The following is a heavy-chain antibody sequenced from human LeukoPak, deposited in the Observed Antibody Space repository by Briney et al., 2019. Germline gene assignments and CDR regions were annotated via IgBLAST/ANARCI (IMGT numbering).Heavy chain of an antibody. V-gene: IGHV1-18*01. J-gene: IGHJ4*02. CDR2: ISAYKGHT. CDR1: GYTFSSYG. CDR3: ARDLLENPGGATGHDY. Sequence: ASVKVSCKASGYTFSSYGISWVRQAPGQGLEWMGWISAYKGHTNYAQKLQGRVTMTTDTSTSTAYMELRSLRSDDTAVYYCARDLLENPGGATGHDYWGQGTLVTVSS. D-gene: IGHD1-26*01.